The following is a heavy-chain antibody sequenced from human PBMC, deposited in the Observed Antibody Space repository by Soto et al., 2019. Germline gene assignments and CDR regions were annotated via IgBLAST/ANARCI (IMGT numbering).Heavy chain of an antibody. CDR1: GFTFSSYG. Sequence: PGGSLRLSCAASGFTFSSYGMHWVRQAPGKGLEWVAVISYDGSNKYYADSVKGRFTISRDNSKNTLYLQMNSLRAEDTAVYYCAKTIQLWLNYFDYWGQGTLVTVSS. CDR3: AKTIQLWLNYFDY. D-gene: IGHD5-18*01. J-gene: IGHJ4*02. CDR2: ISYDGSNK. V-gene: IGHV3-30*18.